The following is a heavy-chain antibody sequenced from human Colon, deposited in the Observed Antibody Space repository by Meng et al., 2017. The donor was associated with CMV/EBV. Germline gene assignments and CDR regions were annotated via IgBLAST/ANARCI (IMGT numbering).Heavy chain of an antibody. V-gene: IGHV2-5*02. D-gene: IGHD3-3*01. CDR2: IYWDDDK. J-gene: IGHJ4*02. CDR3: ARSDFWSGYTIYYFDY. CDR1: GFSLSSSGVG. Sequence: QITLKESAPTLVKSTQPLTLTCTFSGFSLSSSGVGGGWIRQPPGKALEWLALIYWDDDKNYNPSLKSRLTITKDTSKNQVVLTLTNVDPVDTATYYCARSDFWSGYTIYYFDYWGPGTLVTVAS.